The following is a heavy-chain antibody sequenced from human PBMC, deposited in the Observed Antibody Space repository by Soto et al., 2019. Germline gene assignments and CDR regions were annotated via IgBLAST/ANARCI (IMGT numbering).Heavy chain of an antibody. V-gene: IGHV4-34*01. CDR3: ARGRGEFAA. Sequence: SETLSLTCAVYGASLSDNYCNWLRQPPGKGLEWIGEINHSGNTNYNPSLRSRVTISIDTSKNQLSLNLRSVSAADTAVYYCARGRGEFAAWGQGTTVTVSS. CDR2: INHSGNT. D-gene: IGHD2-21*01. J-gene: IGHJ5*02. CDR1: GASLSDNY.